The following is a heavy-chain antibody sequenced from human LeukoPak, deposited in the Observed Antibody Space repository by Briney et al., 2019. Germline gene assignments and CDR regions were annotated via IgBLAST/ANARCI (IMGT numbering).Heavy chain of an antibody. V-gene: IGHV3-64*01. CDR2: ISANGGDT. CDR3: ARYYGSGRGYYGMDV. J-gene: IGHJ6*02. Sequence: GGSLRLSCAASGFSFSNHAMHWVRQAAGRGLQYVSAISANGGDTYYANSVKGRFTISRDNSKNTLYLQMGSLRAEDMAVYYCARYYGSGRGYYGMDVWGQGTTVTVSS. CDR1: GFSFSNHA. D-gene: IGHD3-10*01.